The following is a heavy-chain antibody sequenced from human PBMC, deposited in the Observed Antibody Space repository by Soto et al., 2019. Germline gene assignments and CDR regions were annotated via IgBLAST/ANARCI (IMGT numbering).Heavy chain of an antibody. CDR1: GGSISSSSYY. D-gene: IGHD6-13*01. CDR2: IYYSGST. V-gene: IGHV4-39*01. Sequence: QLQLQESGPGLVKPSETLSLTCTVSGGSISSSSYYWGWIRQPPGKGLEWIGSIYYSGSTYYNPSLKSRVTISEHTSKLQFSLNLSSLTAADTAVYYCVGIPPPYYYYGMDVWGQGTTVTVSS. CDR3: VGIPPPYYYYGMDV. J-gene: IGHJ6*02.